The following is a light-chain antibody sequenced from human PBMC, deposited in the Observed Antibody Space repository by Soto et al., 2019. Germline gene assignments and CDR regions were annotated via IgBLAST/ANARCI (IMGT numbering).Light chain of an antibody. Sequence: QPVLTQSPSASASLGASVKLTCTLSSGHSNYAIAWHQQQPEKGPRYLMKVNTDGSHNKGDGIADRFSGSSSGAERYLTISSLQSEDEADYYCQTWATGIVVFGGGTKLTVL. CDR1: SGHSNYA. V-gene: IGLV4-69*01. J-gene: IGLJ2*01. CDR2: VNTDGSH. CDR3: QTWATGIVV.